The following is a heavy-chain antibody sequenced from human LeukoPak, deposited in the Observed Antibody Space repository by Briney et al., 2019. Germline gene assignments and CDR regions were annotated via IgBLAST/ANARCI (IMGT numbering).Heavy chain of an antibody. CDR3: ARHGSSWYYFDY. Sequence: SETLSLTCTVSGGSISSYYWSWIRQPPGKGLEWIGYIYYSGSTNYNPSLKSRVTISVDTSKNQFSLKLSSVTAADTAVYYCARHGSSWYYFDYWGQRTLVSVSS. CDR2: IYYSGST. V-gene: IGHV4-59*08. CDR1: GGSISSYY. J-gene: IGHJ4*02. D-gene: IGHD6-13*01.